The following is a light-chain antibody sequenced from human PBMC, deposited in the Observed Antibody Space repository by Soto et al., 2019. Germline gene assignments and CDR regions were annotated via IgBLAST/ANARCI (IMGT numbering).Light chain of an antibody. Sequence: DIQLTQSPSSLSASVGDRVTITCRASQSIRSYLNWYQQKPGKAPKLLIYAASSLQTGVSSRFSGSGSGTDFALTIGNLQPEDFATYYCQLTSSTPTFGGGTKVEIK. V-gene: IGKV1-39*01. CDR3: QLTSSTPT. CDR1: QSIRSY. CDR2: AAS. J-gene: IGKJ4*01.